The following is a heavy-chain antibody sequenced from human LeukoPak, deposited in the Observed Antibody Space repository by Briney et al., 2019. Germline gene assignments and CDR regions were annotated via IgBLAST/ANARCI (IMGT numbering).Heavy chain of an antibody. J-gene: IGHJ6*03. CDR1: GGSISSYY. Sequence: SETLSLTRTVSGGSISSYYWSWIRQPPGKGLEWIGYIYYSGSTNYNPSLKSRVTISVDTSKNQFSLKLSSVTAADTAVYYCASLKMVQGVISYYYYYMDVWGKGTTVTVSS. CDR3: ASLKMVQGVISYYYYYMDV. V-gene: IGHV4-59*01. D-gene: IGHD3-10*01. CDR2: IYYSGST.